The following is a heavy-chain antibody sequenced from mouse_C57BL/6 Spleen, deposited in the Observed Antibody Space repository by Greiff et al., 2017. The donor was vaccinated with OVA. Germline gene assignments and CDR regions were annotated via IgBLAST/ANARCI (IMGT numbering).Heavy chain of an antibody. D-gene: IGHD1-1*01. CDR3: VRDYYGSSYGGACFDY. V-gene: IGHV10-1*01. CDR1: GFSFNTYA. J-gene: IGHJ2*01. CDR2: IRSKSNNYAT. Sequence: EVHLVESGGGLVQPKGSLKLSCAASGFSFNTYAMNWVRQAPGKGLEWVARIRSKSNNYATYYADSVKDRFTISRDDSESMLYLQMNNLKTEDTAMYYCVRDYYGSSYGGACFDYWGQGTTLTVSS.